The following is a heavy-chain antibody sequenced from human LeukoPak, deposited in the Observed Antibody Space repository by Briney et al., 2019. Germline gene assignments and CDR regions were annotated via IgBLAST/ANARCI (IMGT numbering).Heavy chain of an antibody. D-gene: IGHD3-10*01. V-gene: IGHV1-18*01. CDR3: ASSLMVRGVIKTPYYYGLDV. CDR2: ISAYNGNT. Sequence: ASVKVSCKPSGYTFISSGISWVRQAPGQGLEWMGWISAYNGNTNYTQKLQGRVTMTTDTSTSTAYMELRGLSSDDTAVYYCASSLMVRGVIKTPYYYGLDVWGQGTTVTVSS. CDR1: GYTFISSG. J-gene: IGHJ6*02.